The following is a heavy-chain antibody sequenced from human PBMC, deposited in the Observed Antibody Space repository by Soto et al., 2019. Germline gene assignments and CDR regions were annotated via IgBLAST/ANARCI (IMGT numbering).Heavy chain of an antibody. CDR1: GFTFSSYG. V-gene: IGHV3-30*18. D-gene: IGHD6-19*01. CDR3: VKDGSSGWPYYCGMDV. J-gene: IGHJ6*02. Sequence: GGSLRLSCAASGFTFSSYGMHWVRQAPGKGLEWVAVISYDGSNKYYADSVKGRFTISRDNSKNTLYLQMSSLRAEDTAVYYCVKDGSSGWPYYCGMDVWGQGTTVTSP. CDR2: ISYDGSNK.